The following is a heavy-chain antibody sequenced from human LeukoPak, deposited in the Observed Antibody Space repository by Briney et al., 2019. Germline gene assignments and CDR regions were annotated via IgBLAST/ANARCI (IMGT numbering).Heavy chain of an antibody. V-gene: IGHV3-21*01. J-gene: IGHJ4*02. CDR2: ISSSSSYI. Sequence: GGSLRLSCAASGFTFSSYSMNWVRQAPGKGLEWVSSISSSSSYIYYADSVKGRFTISRDNSKNTLYLQMNSLRAEDTAVYYCAKERDTGNYYGSGSPLDYWGQGTLVTVSS. D-gene: IGHD3-10*01. CDR1: GFTFSSYS. CDR3: AKERDTGNYYGSGSPLDY.